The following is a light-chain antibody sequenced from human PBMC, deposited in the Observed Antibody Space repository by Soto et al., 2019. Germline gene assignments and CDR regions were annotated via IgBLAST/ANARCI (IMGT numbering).Light chain of an antibody. V-gene: IGKV3-15*01. J-gene: IGKJ5*01. CDR1: QTIYSN. Sequence: ILMTQSPSTLSVSLGERATLSCRAGQTIYSNVAWYQQKPGQAPRLLIYGASTRATGIPARFSGSGSGTEFILTISSLQSEDFAVYYCQQYYNWPITFGQGTRLEIK. CDR2: GAS. CDR3: QQYYNWPIT.